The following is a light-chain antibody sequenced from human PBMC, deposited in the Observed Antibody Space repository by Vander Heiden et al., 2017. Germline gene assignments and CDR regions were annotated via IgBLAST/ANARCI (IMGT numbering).Light chain of an antibody. CDR2: GNS. CDR1: SSNIGAGYD. Sequence: QSVLTQPPSVSGAPGQRVTISCTGSSSNIGAGYDVHWYQQLPGTAPKLLLYGNSNRPSGVPDRFSGSNSGTSASLAITGLQAEDEADYYCQSYDSSLSGSWVFGGGTKLTV. V-gene: IGLV1-40*01. CDR3: QSYDSSLSGSWV. J-gene: IGLJ3*02.